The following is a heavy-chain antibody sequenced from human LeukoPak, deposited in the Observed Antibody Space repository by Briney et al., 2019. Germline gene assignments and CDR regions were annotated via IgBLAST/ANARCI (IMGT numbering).Heavy chain of an antibody. CDR1: GFTFSDYT. D-gene: IGHD4-17*01. CDR2: ISRSSSYI. J-gene: IGHJ4*02. Sequence: GGSLRLSCAASGFTFSDYTMNWVRRAPGKGLEWVSSISRSSSYIYYVDSVKGRFTISRDNAKNTLYLQMNSLRAEDTAVYYCAREDYGDYFYPGDWGQGTLVTVSS. V-gene: IGHV3-21*01. CDR3: AREDYGDYFYPGD.